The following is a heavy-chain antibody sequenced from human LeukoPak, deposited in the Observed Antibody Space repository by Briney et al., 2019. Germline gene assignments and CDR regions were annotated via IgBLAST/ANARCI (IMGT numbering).Heavy chain of an antibody. Sequence: PGGSLRLSCTTSGFAFGDFAMNWVRQPAGKGLEWVGFIRRRACGGAAEYAASVKGRFIISRDDSKGIAYLQMNSLKTEETAVYYCSRNGLVDFDYWGQGSRVLVSP. CDR3: SRNGLVDFDY. V-gene: IGHV3-49*04. J-gene: IGHJ4*02. CDR2: IRRRACGGAA. CDR1: GFAFGDFA.